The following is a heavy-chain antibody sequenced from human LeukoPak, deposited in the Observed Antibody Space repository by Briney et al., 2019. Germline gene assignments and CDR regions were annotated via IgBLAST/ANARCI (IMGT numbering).Heavy chain of an antibody. CDR3: ARGNWGSAVSFDY. V-gene: IGHV4-59*07. Sequence: PSDTLSLTCTVSGGSISSYYWSWIRQPPGKGLEWIGYIYYSGSTNYNPSLKSRVTISVDTSKNQFSLKLSSVTAADTAVYYCARGNWGSAVSFDYWGQGTLVTVSS. J-gene: IGHJ4*02. CDR2: IYYSGST. CDR1: GGSISSYY. D-gene: IGHD7-27*01.